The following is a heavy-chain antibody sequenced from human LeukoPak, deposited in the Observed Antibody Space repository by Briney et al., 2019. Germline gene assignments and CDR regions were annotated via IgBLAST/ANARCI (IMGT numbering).Heavy chain of an antibody. CDR3: ASLLDGYNTGLLAH. J-gene: IGHJ4*02. Sequence: LVASVKVSCKASGYTFTSYGISWVRQAPGQGLEWMGWISAYNGNTNYAQKLQGRVTMTRDTSTSTVYMELSSLRSEDTAVYYCASLLDGYNTGLLAHWGQGTLVTVSS. CDR1: GYTFTSYG. CDR2: ISAYNGNT. D-gene: IGHD5-24*01. V-gene: IGHV1-18*01.